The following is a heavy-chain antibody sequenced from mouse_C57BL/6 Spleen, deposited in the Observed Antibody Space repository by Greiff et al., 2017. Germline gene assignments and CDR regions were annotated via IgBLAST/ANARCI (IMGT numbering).Heavy chain of an antibody. J-gene: IGHJ3*01. V-gene: IGHV14-4*01. Sequence: EVQLQQSGAELVRPGASVKLSCTASGFNIKDDYMHWVQQRPEQGLGWIGWIDPENGDTEYASKFQGKATITADTSSNTAYLQLSSLTSEDTAVYYCTYGSFAYWGQGTLVTVSA. D-gene: IGHD2-2*01. CDR2: IDPENGDT. CDR3: TYGSFAY. CDR1: GFNIKDDY.